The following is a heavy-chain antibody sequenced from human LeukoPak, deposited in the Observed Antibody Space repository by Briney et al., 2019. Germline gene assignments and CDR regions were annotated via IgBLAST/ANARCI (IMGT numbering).Heavy chain of an antibody. CDR3: AKGRIIVVPAASDY. V-gene: IGHV3-30*02. CDR2: TRYDGSNK. J-gene: IGHJ4*02. D-gene: IGHD2-2*01. Sequence: GGSLRLSCAASGFTFSSYGMHWVRQAPGKGLEWVAFTRYDGSNKYYADSVKGRFTISRDNSKNTLYLQMNSLRAEDTAVYYCAKGRIIVVPAASDYWGQGTLVTVSS. CDR1: GFTFSSYG.